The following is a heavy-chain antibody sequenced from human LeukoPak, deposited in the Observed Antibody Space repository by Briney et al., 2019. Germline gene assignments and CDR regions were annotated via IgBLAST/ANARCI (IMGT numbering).Heavy chain of an antibody. J-gene: IGHJ3*02. CDR3: ARGLLLWFGELLGAFDI. D-gene: IGHD3-10*01. CDR2: MNPNSGNT. V-gene: IGHV1-8*02. CDR1: GYTFTSYD. Sequence: GASVKVSCKASGYTFTSYDINWVRQATGQGLEWMGWMNPNSGNTGYAQKFQGRVTMTRNTSISTAYMELSSLRSEDTAVYYCARGLLLWFGELLGAFDIWGQGTMVTVSS.